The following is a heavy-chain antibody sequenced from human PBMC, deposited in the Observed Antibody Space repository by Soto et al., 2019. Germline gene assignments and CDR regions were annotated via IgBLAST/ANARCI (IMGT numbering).Heavy chain of an antibody. Sequence: QVQLVQSGAEVRKPGASVKVSCTASGYTFTSYFMHWVRQAPGQGLEWLGLIHASGDRTRYAEKFQGRVTMTSDTSTSTVYMEMTSLRNEDKAVYYCVRGRGGSYGLDVWGQGTTVTISS. CDR1: GYTFTSYF. CDR2: IHASGDRT. V-gene: IGHV1-46*01. D-gene: IGHD3-10*01. CDR3: VRGRGGSYGLDV. J-gene: IGHJ6*02.